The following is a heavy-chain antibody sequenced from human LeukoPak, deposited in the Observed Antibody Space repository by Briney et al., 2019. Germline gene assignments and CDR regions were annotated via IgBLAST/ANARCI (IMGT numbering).Heavy chain of an antibody. CDR1: GVSIRSYF. D-gene: IGHD2-15*01. CDR3: AREGRGSTPGY. CDR2: ISSSGST. Sequence: SETLSLTCTVSGVSIRSYFWSWVRQPAGKGLEWIGRISSSGSTDYNPSLKSRVTMSVDTSKNKFSLRLISVTAADTAVYYCAREGRGSTPGYWGQGNLVTVSS. J-gene: IGHJ4*02. V-gene: IGHV4-4*07.